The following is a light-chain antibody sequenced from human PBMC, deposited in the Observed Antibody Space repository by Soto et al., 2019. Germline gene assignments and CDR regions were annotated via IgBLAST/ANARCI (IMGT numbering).Light chain of an antibody. Sequence: QSVLTQPPSASGSPGQSVTISCTGTSSDVGGYNYVSWNQQHPGKAPKLMIYEVSKRPSGVPDRFSGSKSGNTASLTVSGLQAEDEADYYCSSYAGSLAVFGGGTQLTVL. CDR1: SSDVGGYNY. J-gene: IGLJ7*01. CDR3: SSYAGSLAV. V-gene: IGLV2-8*01. CDR2: EVS.